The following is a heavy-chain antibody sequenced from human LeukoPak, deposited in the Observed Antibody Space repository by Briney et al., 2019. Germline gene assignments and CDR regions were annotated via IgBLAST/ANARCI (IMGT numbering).Heavy chain of an antibody. CDR2: IYYSGST. D-gene: IGHD3-16*02. CDR3: ARHEDWGVIDY. CDR1: GGYISSYY. Sequence: SETLSLTCTVSGGYISSYYWSWIRQPPGKGLEWIGYIYYSGSTNYNPSLKSRVTISVDTSKSQFSLKLSSVTAADTAVYYCARHEDWGVIDYWGQGTLVTVSS. V-gene: IGHV4-59*08. J-gene: IGHJ4*02.